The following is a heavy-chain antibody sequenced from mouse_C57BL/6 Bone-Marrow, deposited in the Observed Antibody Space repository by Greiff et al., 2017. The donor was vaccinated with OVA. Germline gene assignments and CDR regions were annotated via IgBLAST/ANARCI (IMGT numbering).Heavy chain of an antibody. CDR1: GFNIKNTY. CDR2: IDPANGNT. J-gene: IGHJ4*01. D-gene: IGHD2-3*01. V-gene: IGHV14-3*01. Sequence: EVQLQQSVAELVRPGASVKLSCTASGFNIKNTYMHWVKQRPEQGLEWIGRIDPANGNTKYAPKFQGKATITADTSSNTAYLQLSSLTSEDTAIYYCASTPSYDGYYEGAMDYWGQGTSVTGSS. CDR3: ASTPSYDGYYEGAMDY.